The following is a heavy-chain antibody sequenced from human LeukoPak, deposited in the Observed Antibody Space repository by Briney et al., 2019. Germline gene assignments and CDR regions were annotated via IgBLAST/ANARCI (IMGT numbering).Heavy chain of an antibody. CDR1: GFTFSSYS. V-gene: IGHV3-21*01. J-gene: IGHJ4*01. CDR2: IAGSSGYI. D-gene: IGHD2-21*02. Sequence: GGSLRLSCAASGFTFSSYSMNWVRQAPGKGLEWVSSIAGSSGYISYADSVKGRFTISRDNAKKSLYLQMTSLTAKDTAVYYCGRDRGGYCGGDCYLGFDFWGRGTLVTVSS. CDR3: GRDRGGYCGGDCYLGFDF.